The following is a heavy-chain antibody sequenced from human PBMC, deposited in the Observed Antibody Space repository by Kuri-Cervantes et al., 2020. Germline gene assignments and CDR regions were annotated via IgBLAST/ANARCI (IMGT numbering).Heavy chain of an antibody. V-gene: IGHV3-74*01. J-gene: IGHJ4*02. Sequence: GGSLRLSCAASGFTFSSYWMHWVRQAPGKGLVWVSCINGVGSSSSYADSVKGRFTISRDNAKNSLYLQMNSLRAEDTAVYYCATRLYYYFWSGYYTGLDYLDFWGQGTLVTVSS. CDR2: INGVGSSS. D-gene: IGHD3-3*01. CDR3: ATRLYYYFWSGYYTGLDYLDF. CDR1: GFTFSSYW.